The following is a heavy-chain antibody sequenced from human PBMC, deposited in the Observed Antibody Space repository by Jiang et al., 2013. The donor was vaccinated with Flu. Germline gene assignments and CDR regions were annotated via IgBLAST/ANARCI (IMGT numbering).Heavy chain of an antibody. CDR1: GGSISSYY. CDR3: ARHSAVAGTEVDY. D-gene: IGHD6-19*01. V-gene: IGHV4-59*08. Sequence: ETLSLTCTVSGGSISSYYWSWIRQPPGKGLEWIGYIYYSGSTNYNPSLKSRVTISVDTSKNQFSLKLSSVTAADTAVYYCARHSAVAGTEVDYWGQGTLVTVSS. J-gene: IGHJ4*02. CDR2: IYYSGST.